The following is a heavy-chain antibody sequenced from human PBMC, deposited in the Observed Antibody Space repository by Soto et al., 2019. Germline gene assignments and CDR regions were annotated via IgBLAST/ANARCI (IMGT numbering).Heavy chain of an antibody. V-gene: IGHV4-4*02. CDR3: ARVYSGSYSDS. D-gene: IGHD1-26*01. Sequence: QVQLQESGPGLVKPSGTLSLTCAVSGGSISSNNWWSWVRQPPGKCLEWIGEIFHSGSTHYSPSRKSRVTISVDKSKNHFSLNLTSVTAADTAVYYCARVYSGSYSDSWGQGTLVTVSS. CDR1: GGSISSNNW. CDR2: IFHSGST. J-gene: IGHJ4*02.